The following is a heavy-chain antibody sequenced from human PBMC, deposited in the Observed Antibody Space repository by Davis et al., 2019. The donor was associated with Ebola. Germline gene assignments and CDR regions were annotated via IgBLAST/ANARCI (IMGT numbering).Heavy chain of an antibody. CDR1: GFVFSSYV. Sequence: GGSLRLSCAASGFVFSSYVMSWVRRAPGKGLEWVSTLGLIGDTYYADSVKGRFTISRDNSKNTLYLQMNGLRVEDTAIYYCAKDNRNIWSEVWGQGTMVTVSS. D-gene: IGHD2/OR15-2a*01. V-gene: IGHV3-23*01. CDR2: LGLIGDT. J-gene: IGHJ3*01. CDR3: AKDNRNIWSEV.